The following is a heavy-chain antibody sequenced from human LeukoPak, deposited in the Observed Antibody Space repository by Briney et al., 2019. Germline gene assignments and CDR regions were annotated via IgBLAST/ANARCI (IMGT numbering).Heavy chain of an antibody. D-gene: IGHD3-3*01. CDR2: IYYSGST. CDR1: GGSISSYY. Sequence: SETLFLTCTVSGGSISSYYWSWIRQPPGKGPEWIGYIYYSGSTNYNPSLKSRVTISVDTSKNQFSLKLSSVTAADTAVYYCARGVGYDFWSGYFVDYWGQGILVTVSS. J-gene: IGHJ4*02. V-gene: IGHV4-59*01. CDR3: ARGVGYDFWSGYFVDY.